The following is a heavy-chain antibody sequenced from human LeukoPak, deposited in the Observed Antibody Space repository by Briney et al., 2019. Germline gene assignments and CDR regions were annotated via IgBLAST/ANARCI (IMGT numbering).Heavy chain of an antibody. J-gene: IGHJ4*02. Sequence: ASVKVSCKASGYTFTSYDINWVRQATAQGLEWMGWISAYNGNTNYAQKLQGRVTMTTDTSTSTAYMELRSLRYDDAAVYCCARGGYYDSSGYYGGWGQGTLVTVSS. CDR2: ISAYNGNT. V-gene: IGHV1-18*01. CDR3: ARGGYYDSSGYYGG. CDR1: GYTFTSYD. D-gene: IGHD3-22*01.